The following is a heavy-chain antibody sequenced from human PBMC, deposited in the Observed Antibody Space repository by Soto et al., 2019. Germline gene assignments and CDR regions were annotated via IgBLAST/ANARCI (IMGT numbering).Heavy chain of an antibody. CDR2: VIPILGAS. CDR1: ADTFTGYT. CDR3: ARSRGSYYSNFDS. D-gene: IGHD3-10*01. Sequence: QVQQVQSGAEVKKPGSSVKVSCKASADTFTGYTVTWVRQAPGQGLEWVGRVIPILGASNFAQEFQGRVTISADKSTDTAYMVLTGLTSEDTAVYYCARSRGSYYSNFDSWGQGTLVTVSS. J-gene: IGHJ4*02. V-gene: IGHV1-69*08.